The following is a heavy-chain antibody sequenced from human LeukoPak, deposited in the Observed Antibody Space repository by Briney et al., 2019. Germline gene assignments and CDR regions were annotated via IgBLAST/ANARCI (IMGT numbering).Heavy chain of an antibody. CDR2: IYYSGST. Sequence: SETLSLTCTVSGGSISSYYWSWIRQPPGKALEWIGYIYYSGSTNYNPSLKSRVTISVDTSKNQFSLKLSSVTAADTAVYYCARWSGDYVFDYWGQGTLVTVSS. D-gene: IGHD2-21*02. V-gene: IGHV4-59*01. J-gene: IGHJ4*02. CDR1: GGSISSYY. CDR3: ARWSGDYVFDY.